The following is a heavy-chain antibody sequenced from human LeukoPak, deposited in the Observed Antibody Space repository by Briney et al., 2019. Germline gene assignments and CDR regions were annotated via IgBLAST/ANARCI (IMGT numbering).Heavy chain of an antibody. J-gene: IGHJ6*03. CDR3: ARVGRQLLGYYYYYMDV. CDR2: IYNSGST. D-gene: IGHD5-18*01. Sequence: PSQTLSLTCSVSGGSISSGGYYWSWIRQHPGKGLEWIGYIYNSGSTYYNPSLKSRVTISVDTSKNQFSLKLSSVTAADTAVYYCARVGRQLLGYYYYYMDVWGKGTTVTVSS. V-gene: IGHV4-31*03. CDR1: GGSISSGGYY.